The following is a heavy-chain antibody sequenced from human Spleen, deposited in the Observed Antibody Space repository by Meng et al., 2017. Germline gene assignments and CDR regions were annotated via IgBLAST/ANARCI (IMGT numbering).Heavy chain of an antibody. V-gene: IGHV1-2*06. Sequence: HVQQVQSGEAGTKPETSVTSVCKASEDSVTGYNMHWVRQAPGQGLEWMGRINPISGSTNYAQKFQGRVTMTRNTSINTAYMELSRLRSDDTAVYYCARGLAAAGTFLFDPWGQGTLVTVSS. CDR3: ARGLAAAGTFLFDP. D-gene: IGHD6-13*01. CDR2: INPISGST. J-gene: IGHJ5*02. CDR1: EDSVTGYN.